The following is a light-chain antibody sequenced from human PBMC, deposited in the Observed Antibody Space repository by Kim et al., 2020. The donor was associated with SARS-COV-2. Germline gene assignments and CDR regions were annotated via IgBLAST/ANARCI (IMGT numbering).Light chain of an antibody. V-gene: IGLV4-69*01. Sequence: VKLTCTLSSGNSSYASAWHQQQPEKGPRYLMKLNSYGSHSKGDGIPDRFSGSSSGAERYLTISSLQSEDEADYYCQTWGTGIHVVFGGGTQLTVL. CDR2: LNSYGSH. J-gene: IGLJ2*01. CDR3: QTWGTGIHVV. CDR1: SGNSSYA.